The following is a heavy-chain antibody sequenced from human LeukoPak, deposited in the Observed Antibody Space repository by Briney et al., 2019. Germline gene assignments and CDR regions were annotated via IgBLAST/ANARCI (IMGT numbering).Heavy chain of an antibody. V-gene: IGHV1-18*01. D-gene: IGHD3-3*01. CDR2: ISAYNGNT. Sequence: ASVKVSCKASGYTFTSYGISWVRQAPGQGLEWMGWISAYNGNTNYAQKLQGRVTMTTDTSTSTAYMELRSLRSDGTAVYYCARDSNYDFWSGEFDYWGQGTLVTVSS. J-gene: IGHJ4*02. CDR3: ARDSNYDFWSGEFDY. CDR1: GYTFTSYG.